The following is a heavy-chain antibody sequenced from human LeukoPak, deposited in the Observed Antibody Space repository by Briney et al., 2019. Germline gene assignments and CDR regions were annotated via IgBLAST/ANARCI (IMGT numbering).Heavy chain of an antibody. V-gene: IGHV1-46*01. J-gene: IGHJ6*03. CDR2: INPSGGST. CDR1: GYTFTSYY. Sequence: GASVKVSCKASGYTFTSYYMHWVRQAPGQGLEWMGIINPSGGSTSYAQKFQGRVTMTRDMSTSTVYMELSSLRSEDTAVYYCARVGTVRGVTGYYYYYMDVWGKGTTVTISS. D-gene: IGHD3-10*01. CDR3: ARVGTVRGVTGYYYYYMDV.